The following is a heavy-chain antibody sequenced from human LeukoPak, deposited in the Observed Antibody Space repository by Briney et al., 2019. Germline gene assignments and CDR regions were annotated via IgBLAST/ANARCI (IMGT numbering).Heavy chain of an antibody. CDR3: ARVRALSYYDSSGDLYYFDY. CDR1: GGSISSYY. V-gene: IGHV4-59*01. D-gene: IGHD3-22*01. J-gene: IGHJ4*02. Sequence: SETLSLTCTVSGGSISSYYWSWLRQPPGKGLEWIGYIYCSGSTNYNPSLKSRVTISVDTSKNQFSLKLSSVTAADTAVYYCARVRALSYYDSSGDLYYFDYWGQGTLVTVSS. CDR2: IYCSGST.